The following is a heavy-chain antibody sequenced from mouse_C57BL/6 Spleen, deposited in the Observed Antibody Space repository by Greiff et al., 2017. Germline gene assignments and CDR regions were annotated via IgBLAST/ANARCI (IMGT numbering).Heavy chain of an antibody. Sequence: DVMLVESGGGLVQPGGSMKLSCVASGFTFSNYWMNWVRQSPEKGLEWVAQIRLKSDNYATHYAESVKGRFTISRDDSKSSVYLQMNNLRAEVTEIYYCTARIDYDFDYWGQGTTLTVSS. CDR1: GFTFSNYW. CDR3: TARIDYDFDY. J-gene: IGHJ2*01. D-gene: IGHD2-4*01. V-gene: IGHV6-3*01. CDR2: IRLKSDNYAT.